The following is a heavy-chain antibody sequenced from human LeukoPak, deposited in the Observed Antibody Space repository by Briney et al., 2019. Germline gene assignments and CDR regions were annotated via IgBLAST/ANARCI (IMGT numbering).Heavy chain of an antibody. CDR1: GYTFTSYG. J-gene: IGHJ4*02. CDR3: ATDPSGYSYGYYFDY. CDR2: ISAYNGNT. D-gene: IGHD5-18*01. V-gene: IGHV1-18*01. Sequence: ASVKVSCTASGYTFTSYGISWVRQAPGQGLEWMGWISAYNGNTNYAQKLQGRVTMTTDTSTSTAYMELRSLRSDDTAVFYCATDPSGYSYGYYFDYWGQGTLVTVSS.